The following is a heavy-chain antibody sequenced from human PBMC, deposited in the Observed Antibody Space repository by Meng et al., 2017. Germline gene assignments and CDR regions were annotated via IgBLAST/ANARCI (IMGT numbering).Heavy chain of an antibody. CDR1: GYTFTSYA. Sequence: VQLVESGSGLKEPGASVKVSCKASGYTFTSYAMNWVRQAPGQGLEWMGWINTNTGNPTYAQGFTGRFVFSLDTSVSTAYLQISSLKAEDTAVYYCARLVAGTFGQLFDPWGQGTLVTVSS. CDR2: INTNTGNP. D-gene: IGHD2-15*01. J-gene: IGHJ5*02. CDR3: ARLVAGTFGQLFDP. V-gene: IGHV7-4-1*02.